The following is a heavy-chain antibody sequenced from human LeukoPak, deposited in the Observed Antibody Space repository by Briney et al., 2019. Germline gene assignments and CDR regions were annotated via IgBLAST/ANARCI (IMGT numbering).Heavy chain of an antibody. Sequence: PGGSLRLSCAAFGFTFSGYVMSWVRQAPGKGLEWVSAITGSGGTTYYSDSVKGRFTISRDNSKSTLYLQMSSLRAEDTAVYYCARRNSGWPHDYWGQGTLVTVSS. V-gene: IGHV3-23*01. J-gene: IGHJ4*02. CDR2: ITGSGGTT. CDR3: ARRNSGWPHDY. CDR1: GFTFSGYV. D-gene: IGHD6-19*01.